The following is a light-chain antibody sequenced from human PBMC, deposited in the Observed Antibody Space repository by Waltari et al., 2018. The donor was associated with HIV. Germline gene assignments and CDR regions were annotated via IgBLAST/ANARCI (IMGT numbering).Light chain of an antibody. CDR1: SSDVGGYKS. J-gene: IGLJ3*02. CDR2: EVT. V-gene: IGLV2-14*01. Sequence: QSALTQPASVSGSPGQSITISCTGTSSDVGGYKSVSWYQHLPGKAPKLMIYEVTNRPLGVCDRFSGSKAGNTASLTISGVQAEDEADYYCSSYTTDSTLVFGAGTKLTVL. CDR3: SSYTTDSTLV.